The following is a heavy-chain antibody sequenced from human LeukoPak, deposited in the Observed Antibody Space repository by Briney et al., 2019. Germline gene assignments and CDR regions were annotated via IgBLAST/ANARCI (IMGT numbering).Heavy chain of an antibody. D-gene: IGHD3-22*01. Sequence: PGGSLRLSCEASGFTFDDYAMSWVRQAPGKGLNWVSGINWNGGSTGYADSVKGRFTISRDNAKNSLYLQMNSLRAEDTALYYCARETKTYYYDSSGYGDIWGQGTMVTVSS. CDR3: ARETKTYYYDSSGYGDI. CDR1: GFTFDDYA. J-gene: IGHJ3*02. CDR2: INWNGGST. V-gene: IGHV3-20*04.